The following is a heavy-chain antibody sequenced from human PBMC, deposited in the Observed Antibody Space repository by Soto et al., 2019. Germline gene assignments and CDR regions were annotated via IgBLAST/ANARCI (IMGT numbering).Heavy chain of an antibody. CDR1: GGSFTANY. Sequence: XSVKVPCKASGGSFTANYIHWVRQAPGQGFEWMGWINPKSGGTKYPQKFQCRVTLTRDTSISTAYMELSRLKSDDTAVYYCARVVSTYYDVLTGNWFDPWGQGTLVTVSS. CDR2: INPKSGGT. V-gene: IGHV1-2*02. J-gene: IGHJ5*02. CDR3: ARVVSTYYDVLTGNWFDP. D-gene: IGHD3-9*01.